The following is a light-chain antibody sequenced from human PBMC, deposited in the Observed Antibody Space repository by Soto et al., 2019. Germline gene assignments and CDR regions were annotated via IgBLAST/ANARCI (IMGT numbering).Light chain of an antibody. CDR2: KVS. J-gene: IGKJ1*01. CDR1: QSLIHSDGNIY. Sequence: DVVVTQSPLSLPVTLGQPASISCRSSQSLIHSDGNIYLNWFHQRPGQSPRRLIYKVSKRDSGVPGRFSGSGSDTDFTLTISRVEAEDVGVYYCMQGAHWPWTFGQGTKVDIK. V-gene: IGKV2-30*02. CDR3: MQGAHWPWT.